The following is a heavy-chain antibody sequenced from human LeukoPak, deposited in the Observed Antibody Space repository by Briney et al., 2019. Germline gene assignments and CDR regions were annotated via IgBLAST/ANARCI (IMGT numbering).Heavy chain of an antibody. V-gene: IGHV1-2*02. J-gene: IGHJ3*02. D-gene: IGHD2-2*01. CDR2: INPNSAGT. Sequence: DSVKVSCKASEHTFTGYYMHWVRKAPGQGLEWMAWINPNSAGTNYAQKFQGRVTMTRDTSISTAYMELSGLRSDDTAVYYCASNNLYCSSTSCYLSPNDAFDIWGQGTMVTVSS. CDR1: EHTFTGYY. CDR3: ASNNLYCSSTSCYLSPNDAFDI.